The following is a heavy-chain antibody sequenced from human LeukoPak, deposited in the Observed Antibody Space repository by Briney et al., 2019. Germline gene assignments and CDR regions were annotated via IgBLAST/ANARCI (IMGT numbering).Heavy chain of an antibody. CDR1: GFTFSSYS. V-gene: IGHV3-21*01. J-gene: IGHJ4*02. Sequence: GGSLRLSCAASGFTFSSYSMNWVSQAPGKGLEWVSSISSSSSYIYYADSVKGRFTISRDNAKNSLYLQMNSLRAEDTAVYYCARGACSGGSCHWGYFDSWGQGTLVSVSS. CDR3: ARGACSGGSCHWGYFDS. D-gene: IGHD2-15*01. CDR2: ISSSSSYI.